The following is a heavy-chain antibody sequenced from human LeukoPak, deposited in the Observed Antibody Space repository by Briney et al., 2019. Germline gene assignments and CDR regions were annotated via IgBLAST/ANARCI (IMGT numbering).Heavy chain of an antibody. CDR3: AIATTGRGAFGS. D-gene: IGHD1-1*01. V-gene: IGHV3-7*01. CDR2: ANEAGGDK. CDR1: GFTFSDFW. J-gene: IGHJ4*02. Sequence: GGSLRLSCAASGFTFSDFWMSWVRQAPGKGLECVASANEAGGDKYYVDSVKGRFTISRDNSKNSLSLQMNSLTAEDTAIYYCAIATTGRGAFGSWGQGTLVSVSS.